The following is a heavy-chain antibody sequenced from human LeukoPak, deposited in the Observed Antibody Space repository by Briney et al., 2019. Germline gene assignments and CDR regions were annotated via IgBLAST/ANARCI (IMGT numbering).Heavy chain of an antibody. D-gene: IGHD2-2*02. Sequence: GGSLRLSCAASGFTFSSYGMHWVRQAPGKGLEWVAFIRYDGSNKYYADSVKGRFTISRDNSKNTLYQQMNSLRAEDAAVYYCSKERSAAIDDWGQGTLVTVSS. CDR1: GFTFSSYG. J-gene: IGHJ4*02. CDR3: SKERSAAIDD. V-gene: IGHV3-30*02. CDR2: IRYDGSNK.